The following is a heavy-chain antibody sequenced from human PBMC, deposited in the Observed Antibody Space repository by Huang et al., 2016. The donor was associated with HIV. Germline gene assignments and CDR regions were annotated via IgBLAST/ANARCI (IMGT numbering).Heavy chain of an antibody. J-gene: IGHJ4*02. CDR3: ARLTSGWYQDY. Sequence: QVQLVQSGPEVKKPGASVKVSCQTSGDIFSNYDINWVRQAPGQGLQWMGWLNPNSGKTAYGQNFQRRVTLTRSTSTGAAYMVLNSLTSQDTAVYYCARLTSGWYQDYWGQGTLVTVSS. V-gene: IGHV1-8*01. CDR2: LNPNSGKT. CDR1: GDIFSNYD. D-gene: IGHD6-19*01.